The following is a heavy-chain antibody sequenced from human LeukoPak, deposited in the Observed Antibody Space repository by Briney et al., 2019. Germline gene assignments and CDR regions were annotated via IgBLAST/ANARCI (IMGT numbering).Heavy chain of an antibody. CDR2: IYYSGST. CDR1: GGSISSYY. V-gene: IGHV4-59*01. J-gene: IGHJ3*02. Sequence: SETLSLTCTVSGGSISSYYWSWIRQPPGKGLEWIGYIYYSGSTNYNPSLKSRVTISVDTSKNQFSLKLSSVTAADTAVYYCARTNPPAPGAFDIWGQGTMVTVSS. CDR3: ARTNPPAPGAFDI.